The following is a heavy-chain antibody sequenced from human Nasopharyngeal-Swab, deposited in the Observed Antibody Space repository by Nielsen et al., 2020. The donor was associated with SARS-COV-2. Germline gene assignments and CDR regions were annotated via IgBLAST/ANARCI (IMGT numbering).Heavy chain of an antibody. D-gene: IGHD3-10*01. CDR2: ISYEGSKK. CDR1: GFSFNNYG. J-gene: IGHJ3*02. CDR3: AKANVLFWFGQFKNDGFDI. Sequence: GGSLRLSCTASGFSFNNYGMHWVRPAPGKGLEWVAVISYEGSKKYYAESVEGRFTISRDYSKTTLYLQMNSLRPEDTAMYYCAKANVLFWFGQFKNDGFDIWGQGTMVAVSS. V-gene: IGHV3-30*18.